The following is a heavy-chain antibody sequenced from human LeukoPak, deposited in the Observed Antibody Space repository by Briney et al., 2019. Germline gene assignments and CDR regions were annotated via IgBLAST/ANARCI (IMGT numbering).Heavy chain of an antibody. V-gene: IGHV4-59*08. J-gene: IGHJ3*02. CDR3: ARQGEVDAFDI. CDR1: GGSISSYY. CDR2: SYHSGST. Sequence: SETLSLTCTVSGGSISSYYWSWIRQPPGKGLEWIGYSYHSGSTNSNPFLNSRVTISVDTSKNQFSLKLSSVTAADTAVYYCARQGEVDAFDIWGQGTMVTVSS. D-gene: IGHD3-16*01.